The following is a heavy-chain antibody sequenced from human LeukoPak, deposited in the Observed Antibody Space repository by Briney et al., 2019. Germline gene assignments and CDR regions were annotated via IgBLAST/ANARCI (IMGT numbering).Heavy chain of an antibody. J-gene: IGHJ4*02. CDR3: ARDLTVGATVRYFDY. Sequence: GGSLRLSCAASGFTFSSYGMNWVRQAPGKGLEWVSSISSSSSYIYYADSVKGRSTISRDNAKNSLYLQMNSLRAEDTAVYYCARDLTVGATVRYFDYWGQGTLVTVSS. CDR2: ISSSSSYI. V-gene: IGHV3-21*01. CDR1: GFTFSSYG. D-gene: IGHD1-26*01.